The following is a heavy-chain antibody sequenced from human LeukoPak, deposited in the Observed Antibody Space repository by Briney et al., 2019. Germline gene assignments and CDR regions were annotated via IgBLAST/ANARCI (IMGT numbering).Heavy chain of an antibody. V-gene: IGHV3-7*03. Sequence: GGSLRLSCAASGFTFSSYWMNWARQAPGKGLEWVASINHNGNVNYYVDSVKGRFTISRDNDKNSLYLKMSNLRAEDTAVYFCARGGGLDVWGQGATVTVSS. J-gene: IGHJ6*02. D-gene: IGHD3-16*01. CDR3: ARGGGLDV. CDR1: GFTFSSYW. CDR2: INHNGNVN.